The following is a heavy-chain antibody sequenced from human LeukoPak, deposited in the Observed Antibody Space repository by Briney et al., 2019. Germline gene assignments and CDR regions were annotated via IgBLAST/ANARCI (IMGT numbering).Heavy chain of an antibody. D-gene: IGHD1-26*01. V-gene: IGHV3-23*03. CDR1: GFTFSSYA. CDR3: AKKAVGANHYDY. CDR2: TYSGGST. Sequence: GGSLRLSCAASGFTFSSYAMSWVRQAPGKGLEWVSVTYSGGSTYYADSVKGRFTISRDNSKNTLYLQMNSLRAEDTAIYYCAKKAVGANHYDYWGQGTLVTVSS. J-gene: IGHJ4*02.